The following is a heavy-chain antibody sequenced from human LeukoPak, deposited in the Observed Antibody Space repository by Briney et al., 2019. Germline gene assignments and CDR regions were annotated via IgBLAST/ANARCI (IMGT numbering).Heavy chain of an antibody. CDR1: DGPFSTYF. J-gene: IGHJ4*02. CDR2: INHSGST. Sequence: PSETLSLTCGVSDGPFSTYFWSWIRQPPGMGLEWIGEINHSGSTNYNPSLKSRVTTSIDTSKNQISLNLNSVTAADTAVYYRARSIAMIGLYYFDSWGQGTLVTVSS. CDR3: ARSIAMIGLYYFDS. V-gene: IGHV4-34*01. D-gene: IGHD6-6*01.